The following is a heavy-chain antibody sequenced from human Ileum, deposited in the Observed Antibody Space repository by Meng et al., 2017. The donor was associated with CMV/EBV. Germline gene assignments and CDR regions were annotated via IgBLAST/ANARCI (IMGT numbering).Heavy chain of an antibody. Sequence: SETLSLTCPVLGASFSTASYYGTWIRQPPGKGPEWIGYIYYSGNTRDNPSLKSRVTISVDTPKNQFSLRLSSVTAADTAVYYCARVRDYYESSGYIDNWGQGVQVTGSS. CDR3: ARVRDYYESSGYIDN. D-gene: IGHD3-22*01. CDR2: IYYSGNT. CDR1: GASFSTASYY. V-gene: IGHV4-61*01. J-gene: IGHJ4*02.